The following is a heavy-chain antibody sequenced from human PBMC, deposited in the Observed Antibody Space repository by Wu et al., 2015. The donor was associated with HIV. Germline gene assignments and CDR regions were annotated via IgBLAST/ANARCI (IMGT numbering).Heavy chain of an antibody. CDR2: INPNSDST. Sequence: QVQLVQSGAEVKKPGASVKVSCETFGYTFTGYYMHWVRQAPGQGLEWVGWINPNSDSTNYAQKFQGRVTMTSDTSISTAYMDLRRLTSDDTAVYYCARGGSVFAGIVEIITVRFAYWGQGTLVTVSS. J-gene: IGHJ4*02. V-gene: IGHV1-2*02. D-gene: IGHD1-26*01. CDR1: GYTFTGYY. CDR3: ARGGSVFAGIVEIITVRFAY.